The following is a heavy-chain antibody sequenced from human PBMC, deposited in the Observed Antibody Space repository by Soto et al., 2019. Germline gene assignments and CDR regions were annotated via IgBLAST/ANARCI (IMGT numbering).Heavy chain of an antibody. Sequence: PSQTLSLTCAISGDSVSSNSAGWNWVRQTPSRGLEWLGRTYYKSKWFNNYAVSVKSRITINPDTSKNQFSLHLTSMTAEDTAVYYCARDGNWRLDYWGQGALVTVSS. CDR1: GDSVSSNSAG. CDR2: TYYKSKWFN. V-gene: IGHV6-1*01. CDR3: ARDGNWRLDY. D-gene: IGHD1-1*01. J-gene: IGHJ4*02.